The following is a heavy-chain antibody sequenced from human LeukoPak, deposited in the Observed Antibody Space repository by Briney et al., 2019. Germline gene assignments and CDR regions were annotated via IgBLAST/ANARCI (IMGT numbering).Heavy chain of an antibody. D-gene: IGHD2-2*01. J-gene: IGHJ5*02. CDR3: ARAHSGDIVVVPAAIGWFDP. Sequence: SETLSLNCTVSGGSISSYYWSWILQPPGKGLESIVCIYYSGSTNYNPSLKSRVTISVDTSKHQFSLKLSSVTAADTAVYYCARAHSGDIVVVPAAIGWFDPSGQGTLVTVSS. CDR1: GGSISSYY. CDR2: IYYSGST. V-gene: IGHV4-59*01.